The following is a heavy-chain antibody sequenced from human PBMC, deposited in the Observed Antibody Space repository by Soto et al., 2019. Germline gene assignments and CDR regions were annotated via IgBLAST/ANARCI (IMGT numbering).Heavy chain of an antibody. CDR2: INPNSGDT. D-gene: IGHD4-17*01. V-gene: IGHV1-2*04. Sequence: QVQLVQSGAEVKKPGASVKVSCKASGYTFTGYYMHWVRQAPGQGLEWMGWINPNSGDTNYAQKFQGWVTMTRDTSISTAYMELSRLRSDDTAVYYCARSDYGDYGAFDIWGQGTMVTVSS. CDR3: ARSDYGDYGAFDI. J-gene: IGHJ3*02. CDR1: GYTFTGYY.